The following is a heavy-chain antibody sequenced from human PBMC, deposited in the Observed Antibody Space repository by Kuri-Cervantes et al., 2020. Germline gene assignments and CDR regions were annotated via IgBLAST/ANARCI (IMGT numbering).Heavy chain of an antibody. V-gene: IGHV1-8*01. CDR3: AARSMVRGVINKNYFDY. D-gene: IGHD3-10*01. J-gene: IGHJ4*02. Sequence: ASVKVSCKASGYTFTSSDISWVRQATGQGLEWMGWMNPSTGNTGYAQKFQGRVTMTEDTSTDTAYMELSSLRSEDAAVYYCAARSMVRGVINKNYFDYWGQGTLVTVSS. CDR1: GYTFTSSD. CDR2: MNPSTGNT.